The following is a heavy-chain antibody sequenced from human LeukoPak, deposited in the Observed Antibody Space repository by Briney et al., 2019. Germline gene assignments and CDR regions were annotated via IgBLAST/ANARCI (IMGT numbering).Heavy chain of an antibody. D-gene: IGHD3-10*01. CDR1: GFTFSTYS. J-gene: IGHJ3*02. CDR3: ARGRSITLLRGVAMSDGFDI. Sequence: EGSLRLSCAASGFTFSTYSMNWVRQAPGKGLEWVSFIDTSGTYIYYGESMKGRFTISRDNAKNSLYLQMNGLRAEDTAVYYCARGRSITLLRGVAMSDGFDIWGQGTMVAVSS. V-gene: IGHV3-21*01. CDR2: IDTSGTYI.